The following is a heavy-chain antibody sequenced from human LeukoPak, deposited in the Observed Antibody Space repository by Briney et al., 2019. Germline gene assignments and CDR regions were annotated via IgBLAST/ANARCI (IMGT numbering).Heavy chain of an antibody. CDR3: ARAPGLCSGGSCYVGGRRSTDV. Sequence: SETLSLTCAVYGGSFSGYYWSWIRQPPAKGLEWIGEINHSGSTNYNPSLKSRVTISVDTSENQFSLKLSSVTAADTAVYYCARAPGLCSGGSCYVGGRRSTDVWGQGTTVTVSS. J-gene: IGHJ6*02. CDR2: INHSGST. D-gene: IGHD2-15*01. CDR1: GGSFSGYY. V-gene: IGHV4-34*01.